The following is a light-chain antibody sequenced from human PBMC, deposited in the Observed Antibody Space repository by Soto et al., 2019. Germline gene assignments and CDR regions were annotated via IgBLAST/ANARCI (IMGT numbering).Light chain of an antibody. CDR2: DAS. V-gene: IGKV3-20*01. Sequence: EIVLTQSPGTLSLSPGERATLSCRASQSVSSGYLAWYQHKPGQAPRLLIYDASSRATGIPDRFSGSGSGKDVTLTISRLEPEDFAVYYCQQYGSSPAFGGGTKVEIK. J-gene: IGKJ4*01. CDR1: QSVSSGY. CDR3: QQYGSSPA.